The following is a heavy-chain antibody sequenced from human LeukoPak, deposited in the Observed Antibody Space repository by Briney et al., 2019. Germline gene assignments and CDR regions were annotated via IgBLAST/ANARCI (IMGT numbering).Heavy chain of an antibody. J-gene: IGHJ4*02. CDR2: INPSGGST. Sequence: ASVKVSCTASGHTFTSYYMHWVRQAPGQGLEWMGIINPSGGSTSYAQKFQGRVTMTRDTSTSTVYMELSSLRSEDTAVYYCARGHSSSSGPDPTEDFDYWGQGTLVTVSS. CDR1: GHTFTSYY. CDR3: ARGHSSSSGPDPTEDFDY. V-gene: IGHV1-46*01. D-gene: IGHD6-6*01.